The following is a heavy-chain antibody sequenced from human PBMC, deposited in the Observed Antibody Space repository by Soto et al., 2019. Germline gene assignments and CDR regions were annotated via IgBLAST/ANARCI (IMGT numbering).Heavy chain of an antibody. V-gene: IGHV1-69*01. J-gene: IGHJ4*02. CDR2: IIPIFGTA. CDR3: AGSGYSSSWGFFDY. Sequence: QVQLVQSGAEVKKPGSSVKVSCKASGGTFSSYAISWVRQAPVQGLEWMGGIIPIFGTANYAQKFQGRVTITADESTSPAYMELSSLRSEDTAVYYCAGSGYSSSWGFFDYWGQGNLVTVSS. D-gene: IGHD6-13*01. CDR1: GGTFSSYA.